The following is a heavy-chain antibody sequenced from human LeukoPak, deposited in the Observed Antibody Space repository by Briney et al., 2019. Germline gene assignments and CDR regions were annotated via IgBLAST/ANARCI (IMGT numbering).Heavy chain of an antibody. CDR2: LSRSGNDK. V-gene: IGHV3-21*01. CDR1: KFIFGDYN. J-gene: IGHJ4*02. CDR3: VRRETVFGVVTNFDY. Sequence: GGSLRLSCAASKFIFGDYNMNWVRQAPGKGLEWVSSLSRSGNDKYYADSVKGRFTISRDNAKNSLYLQMNGLRAEDTAVYYCVRRETVFGVVTNFDYWGQGVLVTVSS. D-gene: IGHD3-3*01.